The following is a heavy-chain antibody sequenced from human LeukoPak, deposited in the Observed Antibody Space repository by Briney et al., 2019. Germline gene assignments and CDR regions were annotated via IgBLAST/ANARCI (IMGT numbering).Heavy chain of an antibody. CDR3: ARSPDYDILTGYSSHFDY. D-gene: IGHD3-9*01. CDR2: IIPIFGTA. V-gene: IGHV1-69*13. Sequence: SVKVSCKASGGTFSSYAISWVRQAPGQGLEWMGGIIPIFGTANYAQKFQGRVTIAADESTSTAYMELSSLRSEDMAVYYCARSPDYDILTGYSSHFDYWGQGTLVTVSS. CDR1: GGTFSSYA. J-gene: IGHJ4*02.